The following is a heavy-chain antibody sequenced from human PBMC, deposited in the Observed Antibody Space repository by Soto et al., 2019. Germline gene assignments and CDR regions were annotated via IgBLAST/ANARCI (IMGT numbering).Heavy chain of an antibody. CDR1: GFAFSSYG. D-gene: IGHD1-26*01. J-gene: IGHJ1*01. CDR2: IWYDRSNK. Sequence: HPGGSLRLSCAASGFAFSSYGMHWVRQAPGKGLEWVAVIWYDRSNKYYADSVKGRFTISRDNSKNTLYLQMNSLRAEDTAVYYCARDPGGSYYASSVEYFQHWGQGT. CDR3: ARDPGGSYYASSVEYFQH. V-gene: IGHV3-33*01.